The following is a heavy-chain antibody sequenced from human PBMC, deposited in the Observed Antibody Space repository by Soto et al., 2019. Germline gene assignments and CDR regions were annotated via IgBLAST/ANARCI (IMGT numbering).Heavy chain of an antibody. CDR1: GYSFTSYW. D-gene: IGHD3-22*01. Sequence: PGESLKISCKGSGYSFTSYWISWVRQMPGKGLEWMGRIDPSDSYTNYSPSFQGHVTISADKSISTAYLQWSSLKASDTAVYYCAGTYYDSSGYYPYGMDVWGQGTTVTVSS. V-gene: IGHV5-10-1*01. CDR2: IDPSDSYT. CDR3: AGTYYDSSGYYPYGMDV. J-gene: IGHJ6*02.